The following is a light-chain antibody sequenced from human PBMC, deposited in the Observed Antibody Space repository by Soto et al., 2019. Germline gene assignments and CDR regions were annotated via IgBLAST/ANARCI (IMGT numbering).Light chain of an antibody. J-gene: IGKJ5*01. V-gene: IGKV3-20*01. CDR3: QHYVTSSIT. Sequence: DIVMTQSPDSLAVSLGERTTLNCNSSQSVSSTSLAWYQQKPGQTPRLLIYGASSRATGTPDRISGGGSGTHFTLTISRLEPEDFAVYYCQHYVTSSITFGQGTRLEIK. CDR2: GAS. CDR1: QSVSSTS.